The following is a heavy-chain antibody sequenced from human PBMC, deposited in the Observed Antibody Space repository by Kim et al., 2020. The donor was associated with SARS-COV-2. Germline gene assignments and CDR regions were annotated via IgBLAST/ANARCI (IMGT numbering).Heavy chain of an antibody. J-gene: IGHJ6*02. Sequence: GGSLRLSCAASGFTFSDYFMTWIRQAPGKGLEWVSYISSSASTIFYADSVKGRFTISRDNAKNSVYLQMNSLRAEDTAVYYCARDYLDQEDGMDVWGQGTTVTVSS. D-gene: IGHD2-2*01. CDR1: GFTFSDYF. CDR3: ARDYLDQEDGMDV. V-gene: IGHV3-11*04. CDR2: ISSSASTI.